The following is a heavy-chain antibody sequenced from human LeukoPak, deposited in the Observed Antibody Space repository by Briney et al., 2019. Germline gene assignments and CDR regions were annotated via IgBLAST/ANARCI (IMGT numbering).Heavy chain of an antibody. CDR2: IYYSGST. V-gene: IGHV4-39*01. CDR3: ARARAVAAPYYYYMDV. J-gene: IGHJ6*03. Sequence: SETLSLTCTVSGGSFSSSSYYWGWIRQPPGKGLEWIGSIYYSGSTYYNPSLKSRVTISVDTSKNQFSLKLSSVTAADTAVYYCARARAVAAPYYYYMDVWGKGTTVTVSS. D-gene: IGHD6-19*01. CDR1: GGSFSSSSYY.